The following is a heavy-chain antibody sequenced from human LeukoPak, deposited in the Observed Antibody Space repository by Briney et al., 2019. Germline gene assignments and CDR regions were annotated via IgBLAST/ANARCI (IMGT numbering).Heavy chain of an antibody. D-gene: IGHD3-3*02. J-gene: IGHJ4*02. CDR2: INNDGSDT. CDR1: GFTFRSYW. CDR3: ARDGILGSHDC. Sequence: GGSLRLSCAASGFTFRSYWMHWVRQTPGKGLVWVSHINNDGSDTSYADSVKGRFTITRDNAKNILFLQMNSLRAEDTAVYYCARDGILGSHDCWGQGTLVTVSS. V-gene: IGHV3-74*01.